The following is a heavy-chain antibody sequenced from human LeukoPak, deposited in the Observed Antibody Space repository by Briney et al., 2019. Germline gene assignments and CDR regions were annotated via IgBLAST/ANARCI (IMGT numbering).Heavy chain of an antibody. CDR1: GFTFSSYS. CDR3: ARDRLQTDAFDI. V-gene: IGHV3-21*01. D-gene: IGHD4-11*01. J-gene: IGHJ3*02. Sequence: NLWRVLRLSCAASGFTFSSYSMNWVRQAPGKGLEWVSSISSSSSYIYYADSVKGRFTISRDNAKNSLYLQMNSLRAEDTAVYYCARDRLQTDAFDIWGQGTMVTVSS. CDR2: ISSSSSYI.